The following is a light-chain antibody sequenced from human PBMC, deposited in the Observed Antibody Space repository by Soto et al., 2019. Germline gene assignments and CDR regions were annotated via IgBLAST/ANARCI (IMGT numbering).Light chain of an antibody. CDR1: QSIGAW. J-gene: IGKJ1*01. V-gene: IGKV1-5*03. Sequence: DIQMTQSPSTLSASVGDRDIITCRASQSIGAWLAWYQQKPGKAPNLLIYRASSLESGVPSRFSGSGSGTEFTLTISSLQPDDFATYYCQQYKSQTWTFGQGTKVEV. CDR2: RAS. CDR3: QQYKSQTWT.